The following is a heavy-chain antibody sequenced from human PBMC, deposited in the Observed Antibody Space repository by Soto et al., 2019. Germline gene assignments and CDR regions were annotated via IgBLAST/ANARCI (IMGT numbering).Heavy chain of an antibody. D-gene: IGHD3-10*01. CDR1: GFTVSSNF. CDR2: LYAAGNT. J-gene: IGHJ4*02. Sequence: EVQLVETGGGLIQPGGSLRLSCAASGFTVSSNFMSWVRQAPGKGLEWVSILYAAGNTYYADSVKGRFTISRDNSKNTVYLQMESLRAEDKAVYYCARGGEYCDYGGQGILVTVSS. V-gene: IGHV3-53*02. CDR3: ARGGEYCDY.